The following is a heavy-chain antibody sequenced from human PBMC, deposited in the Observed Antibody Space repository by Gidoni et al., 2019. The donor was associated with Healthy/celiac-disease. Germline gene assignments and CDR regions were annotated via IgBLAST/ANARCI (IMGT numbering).Heavy chain of an antibody. D-gene: IGHD2-2*01. Sequence: QVQLQQWGAGLLKPSETLSLTCAVYGGSFSGYYWSWLRQPPGKGLEWIGEINHSGSTNYNPSLKSRVTISVDTSKNQFSLKLSSVTAADTAVYYCARADIVVVPAVTSYYYGMDVWGQGTTVTVSS. V-gene: IGHV4-34*01. CDR3: ARADIVVVPAVTSYYYGMDV. J-gene: IGHJ6*02. CDR1: GGSFSGYY. CDR2: INHSGST.